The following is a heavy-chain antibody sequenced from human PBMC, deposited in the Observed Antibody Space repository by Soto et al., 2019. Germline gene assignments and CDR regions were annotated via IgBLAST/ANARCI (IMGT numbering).Heavy chain of an antibody. CDR3: TRAAWFPYLSFY. J-gene: IGHJ4*02. CDR1: GFTFSRFE. V-gene: IGHV3-48*03. CDR2: ISSSGSTA. Sequence: GGSLRLSXAASGFTFSRFELHWVRQAPGKGLEWISYISSSGSTAYYASSVEGRFTISRDNANNSVYLQMDSLRAEDTALYYCTRAAWFPYLSFYWGQGALVTVSS. D-gene: IGHD3-10*01.